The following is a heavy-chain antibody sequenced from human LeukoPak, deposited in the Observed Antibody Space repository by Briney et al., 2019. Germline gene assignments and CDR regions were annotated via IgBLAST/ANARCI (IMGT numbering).Heavy chain of an antibody. V-gene: IGHV4-59*08. CDR3: ARRYCSSTSCYAGGGWFDP. D-gene: IGHD2-2*01. Sequence: SETLSLTCTVSGGSISSYYWSWIRQPPGKGLEWIGYIYYSGSTNYNPSLKSRVTISVDTSKNQFSLKLSSVTAADTAVYYCARRYCSSTSCYAGGGWFDPWGQGTLVTVSS. CDR2: IYYSGST. J-gene: IGHJ5*02. CDR1: GGSISSYY.